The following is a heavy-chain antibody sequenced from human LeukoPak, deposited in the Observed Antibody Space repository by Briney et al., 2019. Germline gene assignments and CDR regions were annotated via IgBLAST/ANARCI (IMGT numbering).Heavy chain of an antibody. V-gene: IGHV4-59*01. CDR3: ARTTEGYCSSASCFGFSYSYYMDV. J-gene: IGHJ6*03. Sequence: SETLSLTCTVSGGSISSYYWSWIRQPPGKGLEGIGCIYYSGSTNYNPSLKSRVTISVDTSKNQFSLKLSSVIAADTAVYYCARTTEGYCSSASCFGFSYSYYMDVWGKGTTVTISS. CDR1: GGSISSYY. CDR2: IYYSGST. D-gene: IGHD2-2*01.